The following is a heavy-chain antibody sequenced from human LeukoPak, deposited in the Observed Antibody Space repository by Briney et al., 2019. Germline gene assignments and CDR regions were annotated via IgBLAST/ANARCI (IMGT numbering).Heavy chain of an antibody. J-gene: IGHJ4*02. D-gene: IGHD3-22*01. Sequence: GKSLRLSCAASRFTFTTFSDYVMHWARQAPGKGLEWVASVSYDGGSEYYADFVKGRFAVSRDNSKNTLYLQMRSLRPEDTAVYYCASNFYDVGGYYYRTPVQYWGQGTPVTVSS. CDR2: VSYDGGSE. CDR3: ASNFYDVGGYYYRTPVQY. CDR1: RFTFTTFSDYV. V-gene: IGHV3-30*09.